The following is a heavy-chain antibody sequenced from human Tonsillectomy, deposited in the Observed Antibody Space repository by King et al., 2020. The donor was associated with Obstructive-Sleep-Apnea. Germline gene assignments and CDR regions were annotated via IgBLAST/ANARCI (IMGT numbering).Heavy chain of an antibody. CDR1: GGSISSYY. D-gene: IGHD6-13*01. V-gene: IGHV4-59*01. CDR3: ARVGRGAAAGFDY. Sequence: VQLQESGPGLVKPSETLSLTCTVSGGSISSYYWSWIRQPPGKGLEWIGYIYYSGSTNYNPSLKSRVTISVDTSKNQFSLKLSSVTAADTAVYYCARVGRGAAAGFDYWGQGTLVTVSS. CDR2: IYYSGST. J-gene: IGHJ4*02.